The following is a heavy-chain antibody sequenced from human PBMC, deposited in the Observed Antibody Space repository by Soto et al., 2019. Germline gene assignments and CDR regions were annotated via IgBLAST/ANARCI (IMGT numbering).Heavy chain of an antibody. V-gene: IGHV1-3*05. D-gene: IGHD4-17*01. CDR1: GYTFTSYA. CDR3: ARDWGTTTVSLNWFDP. J-gene: IGHJ5*02. CDR2: INAGNGNT. Sequence: QVQLVQSGAEEKKPGASVKVSCKASGYTFTSYAMHWVRQAPGQRLEWMGWINAGNGNTKYSQKFQGRVTITRDTSESTAYMELSSLRSEDTAVYYCARDWGTTTVSLNWFDPWGQGTLVTVSS.